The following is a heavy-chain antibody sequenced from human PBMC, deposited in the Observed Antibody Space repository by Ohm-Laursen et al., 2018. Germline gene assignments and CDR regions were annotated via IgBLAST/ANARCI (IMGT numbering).Heavy chain of an antibody. CDR3: ARIRENYSPYDAFDI. CDR2: INHSGST. D-gene: IGHD4-11*01. J-gene: IGHJ3*02. Sequence: SDTLSLTCAVYGGSFSGYYWSWIRQPPGKGLEWIGEINHSGSTNYSPSLESRVTISLDMSKNQFSLRLRSLTAADTAVYYCARIRENYSPYDAFDIWGPGTMVTVSS. CDR1: GGSFSGYY. V-gene: IGHV4-34*01.